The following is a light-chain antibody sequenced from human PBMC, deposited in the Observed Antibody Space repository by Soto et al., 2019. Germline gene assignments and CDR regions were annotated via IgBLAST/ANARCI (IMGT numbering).Light chain of an antibody. CDR3: QQRSD. J-gene: IGKJ4*01. V-gene: IGKV3-15*01. CDR1: QSISSN. Sequence: EPVMTQSPATLSVSPGERATLSCMASQSISSNLAFYHQKPGQAPRLLIYGASSRATGIPARVTGSGSGTEFTLTISSLQSEDFAVYYCQQRSDFGGGTQLDIK. CDR2: GAS.